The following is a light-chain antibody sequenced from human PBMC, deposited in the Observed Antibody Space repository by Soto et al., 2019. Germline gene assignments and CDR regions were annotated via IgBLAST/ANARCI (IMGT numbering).Light chain of an antibody. CDR1: SGHSSYA. Sequence: QSVLTQSPSASASLGASVKLTCTLSSGHSSYAIAWHQQQPEKGPRYLMKLNSDGSHSKGDGIPDRFSGSSSGAERYLTISSLQAEGEDDYYCQTWGTGINWVFGGGTKLTVL. V-gene: IGLV4-69*01. CDR2: LNSDGSH. J-gene: IGLJ3*02. CDR3: QTWGTGINWV.